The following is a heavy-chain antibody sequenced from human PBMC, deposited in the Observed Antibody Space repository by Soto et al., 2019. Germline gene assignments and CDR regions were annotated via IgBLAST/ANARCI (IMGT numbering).Heavy chain of an antibody. Sequence: EVQLVESGGGLVQPGRSLRLSCAASGFTFDDYAMHWVRQAPGKGLEWVSGISWNSGSIGYADSVKGRFTISRDNAKNSLYLQMNSLRAEDTASYYCAKVLPSTVTNWGDGMDVWGQGTTVTVSS. CDR3: AKVLPSTVTNWGDGMDV. CDR1: GFTFDDYA. CDR2: ISWNSGSI. V-gene: IGHV3-9*01. J-gene: IGHJ6*02. D-gene: IGHD4-4*01.